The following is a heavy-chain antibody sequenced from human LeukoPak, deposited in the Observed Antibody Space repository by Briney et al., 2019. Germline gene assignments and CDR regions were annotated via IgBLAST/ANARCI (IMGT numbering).Heavy chain of an antibody. D-gene: IGHD2-2*02. CDR2: MKRDGSEV. J-gene: IGHJ4*02. CDR3: ARYTEYYFDY. CDR1: GFTFSTYW. V-gene: IGHV3-7*01. Sequence: SGGSLRLSCAASGFTFSTYWMTWVRQAPGKGLDGVANMKRDGSEVYYANSVKGHFTISRDNAKNSLYLQMNSLRAEGTAVYYCARYTEYYFDYWGQGTLVTVSS.